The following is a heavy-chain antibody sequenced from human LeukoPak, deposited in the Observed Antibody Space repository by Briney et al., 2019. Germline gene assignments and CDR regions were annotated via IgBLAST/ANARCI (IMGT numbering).Heavy chain of an antibody. J-gene: IGHJ4*02. CDR3: ARSGARITIFGVAQSPFDY. D-gene: IGHD3-3*01. CDR1: GFTFSSYA. Sequence: GGSLRLSCAASGFTFSSYAMSWVRQAPGKGLEWVAVISYDGSNKYYADSVKGRFTISRDNSKNTLYLQMNSLRAEDTAVYYCARSGARITIFGVAQSPFDYWGQGTLVTVSS. CDR2: ISYDGSNK. V-gene: IGHV3-30-3*01.